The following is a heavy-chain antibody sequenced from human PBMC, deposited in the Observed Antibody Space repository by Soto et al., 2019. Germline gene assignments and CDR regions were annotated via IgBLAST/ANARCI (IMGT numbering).Heavy chain of an antibody. CDR3: ARTTTVAGTPEFDY. CDR1: GFTFSSFS. J-gene: IGHJ4*02. D-gene: IGHD6-19*01. V-gene: IGHV3-30*09. CDR2: ISYDGSNK. Sequence: QVQLVESGGGVVQPGRSLRLSCAASGFTFSSFSLHWVRQAPGKGLEWLALISYDGSNKYNEDSVKGRFAISRDNSKNTLDLQLNSLRPEATAVYYCARTTTVAGTPEFDYWGQGTLVTVSS.